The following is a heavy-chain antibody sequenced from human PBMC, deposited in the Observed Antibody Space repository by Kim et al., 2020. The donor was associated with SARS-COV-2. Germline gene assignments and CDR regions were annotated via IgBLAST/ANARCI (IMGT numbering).Heavy chain of an antibody. D-gene: IGHD5-18*01. J-gene: IGHJ4*02. CDR2: ISYDESDK. Sequence: GGSLRLSCTASGFMFSSHGMHWVRQAPGKGLEWVAVISYDESDKYYADSVRGRFTISRDNSKNTLYLQMNSLTAEDTAMYYCAKGKWMQLWRYFDYWVQG. CDR3: AKGKWMQLWRYFDY. V-gene: IGHV3-30*18. CDR1: GFMFSSHG.